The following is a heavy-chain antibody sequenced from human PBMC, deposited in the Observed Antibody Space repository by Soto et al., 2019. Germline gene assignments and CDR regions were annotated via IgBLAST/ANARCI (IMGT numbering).Heavy chain of an antibody. Sequence: QLQLQESGPGLVKPSETLSLTCTVSGGSISSGTNYWGWIRQPPGKGLEWIGNIYSTGTTYYNPPLKSRVTISVDTSKNQFSLSVNSVTAADTAVYYCVRAEGPLNWFDPWGQGTLVTVSS. J-gene: IGHJ5*02. CDR1: GGSISSGTNY. CDR3: VRAEGPLNWFDP. V-gene: IGHV4-39*01. CDR2: IYSTGTT. D-gene: IGHD4-17*01.